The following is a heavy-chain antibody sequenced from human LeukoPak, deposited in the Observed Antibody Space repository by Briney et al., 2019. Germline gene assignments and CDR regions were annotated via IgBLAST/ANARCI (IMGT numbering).Heavy chain of an antibody. CDR2: IYYSGST. J-gene: IGHJ6*02. V-gene: IGHV4-59*01. CDR3: ARVSGSGATGGMDV. CDR1: GGSISSYY. D-gene: IGHD1-26*01. Sequence: SETLSLTCTVSGGSISSYYWSWIRQPPGKGLEWIGYIYYSGSTNYNPSLKSRVTISVDTSKNQFSLKLSSVTAADTAVYYCARVSGSGATGGMDVWGQGTTVTVSS.